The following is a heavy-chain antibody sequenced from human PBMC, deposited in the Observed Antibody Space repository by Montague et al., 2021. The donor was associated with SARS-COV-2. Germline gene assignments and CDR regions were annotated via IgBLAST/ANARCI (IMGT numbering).Heavy chain of an antibody. CDR1: GGSFSGYY. Sequence: SETLSLTCAVYGGSFSGYYWSWIRQPPWKGLDWIGEINHSGSTNYNPSLKSRVTISVDTSKNQFSLTLSSVTAADTAVYYCARVRYYGSGTSLGMDVWGQGTTVAVSS. V-gene: IGHV4-34*01. CDR3: ARVRYYGSGTSLGMDV. J-gene: IGHJ6*02. D-gene: IGHD3-10*01. CDR2: INHSGST.